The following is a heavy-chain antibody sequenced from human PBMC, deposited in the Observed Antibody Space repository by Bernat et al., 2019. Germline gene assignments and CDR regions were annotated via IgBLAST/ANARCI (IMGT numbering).Heavy chain of an antibody. CDR3: ARIAAALRGFDY. CDR2: IKQDGSEK. D-gene: IGHD6-13*01. Sequence: EVQLVESGGGLVQPGGSLRLSCAASGFTFSSYWMSWVRQAPGKGLEWVANIKQDGSEKYEVDSVKGRVTISRDNAKNSLYLQMNSRRAEDTAVYYCARIAAALRGFDYWGQGTLVTVSS. CDR1: GFTFSSYW. J-gene: IGHJ4*02. V-gene: IGHV3-7*01.